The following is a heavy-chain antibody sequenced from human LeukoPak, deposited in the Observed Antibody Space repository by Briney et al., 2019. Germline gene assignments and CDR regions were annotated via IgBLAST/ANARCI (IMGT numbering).Heavy chain of an antibody. V-gene: IGHV4-4*02. CDR2: IYHSGST. D-gene: IGHD7-27*01. CDR1: GGSISSSNW. J-gene: IGHJ6*02. Sequence: SGTLSLTCAVSGGSISSSNWWSWVRQPPGKGLEWIGEIYHSGSTNYNPSLKSRVTISVDKSKNQFSLKLSSVTAADTAVYYCARRNYLGYYYYYGMDVWGQGTTVTVSS. CDR3: ARRNYLGYYYYYGMDV.